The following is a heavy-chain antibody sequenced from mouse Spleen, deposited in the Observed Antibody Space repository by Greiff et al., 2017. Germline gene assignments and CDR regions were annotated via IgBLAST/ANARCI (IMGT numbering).Heavy chain of an antibody. J-gene: IGHJ3*01. Sequence: QVQLQQSGAELVMPGASVKLSCKASGYTFTSYWMHWVKQRPGQGLEWIGEIDPTDSYTNYNQKFKGKATLTVDKSSSTAYMQLSSLTSEDSAVYYCARWDARFAYWGQGTLVTVSA. D-gene: IGHD4-1*01. CDR3: ARWDARFAY. CDR1: GYTFTSYW. CDR2: IDPTDSYT. V-gene: IGHV1-69*01.